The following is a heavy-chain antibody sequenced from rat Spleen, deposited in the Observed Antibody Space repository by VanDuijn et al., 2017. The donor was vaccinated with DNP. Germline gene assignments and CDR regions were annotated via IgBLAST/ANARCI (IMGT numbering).Heavy chain of an antibody. CDR1: GFTFNNYW. CDR2: ITSSGDDT. Sequence: EVQLVESGGDLVQPGRSLKLSCAASGFTFNNYWMTWIRQVPGKGLEWAASITSSGDDTYYPDSVKGRFSISRDNAKNTLYLQMNSLRSEDTATYYCARHGEIRGSFDYWGHGVMVTVSS. D-gene: IGHD4-4*01. CDR3: ARHGEIRGSFDY. J-gene: IGHJ2*01. V-gene: IGHV5-31*01.